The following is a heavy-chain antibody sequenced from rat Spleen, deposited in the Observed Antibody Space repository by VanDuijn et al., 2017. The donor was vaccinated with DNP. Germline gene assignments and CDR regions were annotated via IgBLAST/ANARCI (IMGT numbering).Heavy chain of an antibody. V-gene: IGHV3-3*01. J-gene: IGHJ2*01. CDR3: ARALSYYSEFDY. D-gene: IGHD1-1*01. Sequence: EVQLQESGPGLVKPSQSLSLTCSVTGYSITSSYRWNWIRKFPGNKLEWMGSINSAGNTNYNPSLRSRISITRDTSKNQFFLQVNSVTTEDMATYYCARALSYYSEFDYWGQGVMVTVSS. CDR2: INSAGNT. CDR1: GYSITSSYR.